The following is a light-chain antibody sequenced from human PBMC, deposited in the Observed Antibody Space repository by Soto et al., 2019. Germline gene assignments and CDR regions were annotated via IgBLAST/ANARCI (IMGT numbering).Light chain of an antibody. J-gene: IGKJ1*01. CDR3: QQYNKWPRT. Sequence: EIVMTQSPATLSVSPGERATLSCRASQSVSSNFAWYQQKPGQAPRLLIYGASTRATGIPARFSGSGSGTEFTLTMSSLQSEDFAVYYCQQYNKWPRTFGQGTKVEIK. CDR1: QSVSSN. CDR2: GAS. V-gene: IGKV3-15*01.